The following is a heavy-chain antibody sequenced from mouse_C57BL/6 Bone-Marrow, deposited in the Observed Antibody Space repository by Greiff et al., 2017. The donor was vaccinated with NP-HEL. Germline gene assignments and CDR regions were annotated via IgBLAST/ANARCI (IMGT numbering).Heavy chain of an antibody. D-gene: IGHD2-1*01. CDR3: ARSGYGNYGYFDV. V-gene: IGHV1-80*01. J-gene: IGHJ1*03. CDR2: IYPGDGDT. Sequence: QVQLQQSGAELVKPGASVKISCKASGYAFSSYWMNWVKQRPGKGLEWIGQIYPGDGDTNYNGKFKGKATLTADKSSSTAYMQLSSLTSEDSAVYFCARSGYGNYGYFDVWGTGTTVTVSS. CDR1: GYAFSSYW.